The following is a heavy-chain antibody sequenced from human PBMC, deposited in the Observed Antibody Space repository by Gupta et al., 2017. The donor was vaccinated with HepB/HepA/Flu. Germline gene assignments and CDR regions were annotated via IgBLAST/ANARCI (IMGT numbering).Heavy chain of an antibody. D-gene: IGHD2-15*01. Sequence: EVQLVESGGGVVQPGGSLRLSCAASGFTFDGYAMNWVRQSPGKGLEWVSLISGDGGSTYYADSVKGRFTISRDNSKNSLYLRMNSLRTEDTALYYCAKSHCIRGTCYYFDYWGQGTLVTVSS. CDR1: GFTFDGYA. J-gene: IGHJ4*02. CDR3: AKSHCIRGTCYYFDY. CDR2: ISGDGGST. V-gene: IGHV3-43*02.